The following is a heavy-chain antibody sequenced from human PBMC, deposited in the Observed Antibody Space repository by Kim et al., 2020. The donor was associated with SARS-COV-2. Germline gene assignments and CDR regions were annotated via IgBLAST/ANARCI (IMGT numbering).Heavy chain of an antibody. CDR2: IYYSGST. V-gene: IGHV4-39*01. Sequence: SETLSLTCTVSGGSISSSSYYWGWIRQPPGKGLEWIGSIYYSGSTYYNPSLKSRVTISVDTSKNQFSLKLSSVTAADTAVYYCASNDDYGDYSGGCWGQGSLGTVSA. CDR1: GGSISSSSYY. J-gene: IGHJ4*02. CDR3: ASNDDYGDYSGGC. D-gene: IGHD4-17*01.